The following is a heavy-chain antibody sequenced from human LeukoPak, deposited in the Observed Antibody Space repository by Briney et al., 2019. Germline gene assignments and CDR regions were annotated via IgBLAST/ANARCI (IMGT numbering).Heavy chain of an antibody. D-gene: IGHD6-19*01. V-gene: IGHV3-11*01. CDR3: AKGPVAGAFDI. Sequence: GGSLRLSCEASGFTFSDSFMSWIRQAPGKGLAWIAYISSRSRTTHYADSVKGRFTISRDNSKNTLYLQMNSLRAEDTAVYYCAKGPVAGAFDIWGQGTMVTVSS. J-gene: IGHJ3*02. CDR1: GFTFSDSF. CDR2: ISSRSRTT.